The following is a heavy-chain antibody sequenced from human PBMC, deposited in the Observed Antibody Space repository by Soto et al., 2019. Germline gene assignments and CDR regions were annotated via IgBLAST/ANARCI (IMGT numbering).Heavy chain of an antibody. D-gene: IGHD2-2*01. J-gene: IGHJ5*02. Sequence: PGESLKISCKGSGYSFTNYWIGWVRQMPGKGLEWMGIIYPGDSDTRYSPSFQGQVTISADKSINTAYLQWSSLKASDTAMYYCARDYCNSPNCVPLDPWGQGTLVTVSS. CDR1: GYSFTNYW. V-gene: IGHV5-51*01. CDR2: IYPGDSDT. CDR3: ARDYCNSPNCVPLDP.